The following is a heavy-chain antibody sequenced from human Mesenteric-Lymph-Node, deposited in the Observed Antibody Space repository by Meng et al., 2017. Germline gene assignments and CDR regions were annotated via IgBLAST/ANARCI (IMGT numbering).Heavy chain of an antibody. J-gene: IGHJ4*02. V-gene: IGHV1-3*01. CDR3: ARDRGSYYWDY. Sequence: ASVKVSCKASGYTFATYVIHWVRQAPGQGLEWMGWVNGGYGNTKYSQKFQGRVTITADESTSTAYMELSSLRSEDTAVYYCARDRGSYYWDYWGQGTLVTVSS. CDR2: VNGGYGNT. CDR1: GYTFATYV. D-gene: IGHD1-26*01.